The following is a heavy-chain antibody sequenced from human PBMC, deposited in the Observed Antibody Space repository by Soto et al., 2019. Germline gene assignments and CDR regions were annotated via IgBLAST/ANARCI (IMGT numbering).Heavy chain of an antibody. J-gene: IGHJ4*02. V-gene: IGHV1-46*01. CDR2: INPSGGST. D-gene: IGHD2-15*01. Sequence: QVQLVQSGAEVKKPGASVKVSCKASGYTFTSYYMHWVRQAPGQGLEWMGIINPSGGSTSYAQKFQGRVTMTRDTSTSTVYMGLSSLRSEDTAVYYCARVYCSGGSCYRIDYWGQGTLVTVSS. CDR3: ARVYCSGGSCYRIDY. CDR1: GYTFTSYY.